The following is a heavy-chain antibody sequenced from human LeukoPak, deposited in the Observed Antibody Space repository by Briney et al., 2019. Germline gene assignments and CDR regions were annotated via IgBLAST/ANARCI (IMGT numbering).Heavy chain of an antibody. V-gene: IGHV4-59*11. D-gene: IGHD1-26*01. CDR1: GGSISSHY. CDR3: ARRGGVGGSGAFDV. CDR2: TYYSGST. Sequence: SETLSLTCTVSGGSISSHYWSWIRQPPGKGLEWIGYTYYSGSTNYNPSLKSRVTISVDTSKNQFSLKLSSVTAADTAVYYCARRGGVGGSGAFDVWGQGTMVTVSS. J-gene: IGHJ3*01.